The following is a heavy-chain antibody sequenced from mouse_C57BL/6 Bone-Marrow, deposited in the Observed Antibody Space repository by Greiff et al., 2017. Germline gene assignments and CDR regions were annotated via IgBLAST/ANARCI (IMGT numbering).Heavy chain of an antibody. V-gene: IGHV2-9*01. CDR3: GNNWYYFDY. Sequence: VMLVESGPGLVAPSQSLSITCTASGFSLTSYGVDWVRQPPGKGLEWLGVICGGGSTNYNSALMYSLNISKDNSKSHVFLKMNRLHTADTAVYYYGNNWYYFDYWGQGTTLTVSS. CDR2: ICGGGST. J-gene: IGHJ2*01. CDR1: GFSLTSYG. D-gene: IGHD4-1*01.